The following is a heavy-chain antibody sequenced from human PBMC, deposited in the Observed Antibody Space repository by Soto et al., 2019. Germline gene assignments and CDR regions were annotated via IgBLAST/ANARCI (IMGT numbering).Heavy chain of an antibody. D-gene: IGHD2-8*01. CDR3: AKNGLDNSPSAIDS. J-gene: IGHJ4*02. V-gene: IGHV3-23*01. CDR2: ITGSGRDT. CDR1: GFTFRNNV. Sequence: GGSLRLSCAASGFTFRNNVLSWVRQAPGKGLDWVSGITGSGRDTYYADSVRGRFTISRDNSKNMVFLQMNSLRAEDTALYYCAKNGLDNSPSAIDSWGPGTLVTVSS.